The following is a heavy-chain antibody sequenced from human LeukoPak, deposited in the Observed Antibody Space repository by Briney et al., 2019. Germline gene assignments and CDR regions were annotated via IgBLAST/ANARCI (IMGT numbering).Heavy chain of an antibody. V-gene: IGHV4-39*07. D-gene: IGHD2-8*01. CDR1: GGSISSSSYY. Sequence: SETLSLTCTVSGGSISSSSYYWGWIRQPPGKGLEWIGSIYYSGSTYYNPSLKSRVTISVDTSKNQFSLKLSSVTAADTAVYYWARVSVHYYYMDVWGKGTTVTVSS. J-gene: IGHJ6*03. CDR3: ARVSVHYYYMDV. CDR2: IYYSGST.